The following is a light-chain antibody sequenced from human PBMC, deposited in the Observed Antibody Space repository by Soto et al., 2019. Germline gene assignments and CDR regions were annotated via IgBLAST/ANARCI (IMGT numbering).Light chain of an antibody. J-gene: IGKJ5*01. CDR3: QQYNNWPPIT. CDR1: QSISRS. V-gene: IGKV3-15*01. Sequence: ELVLTQSPAVLSVSPGESATLSCRASQSISRSLAWYQQKPCQAPRLIISDAYTRATGIPATFSGSGSGTEFTLTISSLQSEDFAVYYCQQYNNWPPITFGQGTRLEIK. CDR2: DAY.